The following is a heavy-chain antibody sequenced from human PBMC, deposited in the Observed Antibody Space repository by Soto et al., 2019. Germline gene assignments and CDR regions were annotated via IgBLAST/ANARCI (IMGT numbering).Heavy chain of an antibody. CDR3: TTPYNWNDGEDAFDI. J-gene: IGHJ3*02. D-gene: IGHD1-20*01. V-gene: IGHV3-15*01. Sequence: GGSLRLSCAASGFTFSNAWMSWVRQAPGKGLEWVGRIKSKTDGGTTDYAAPVKGRFTISRDDSKNTLYLQMNSLKTEDTAVYYCTTPYNWNDGEDAFDIWGQGTMVTVSS. CDR1: GFTFSNAW. CDR2: IKSKTDGGTT.